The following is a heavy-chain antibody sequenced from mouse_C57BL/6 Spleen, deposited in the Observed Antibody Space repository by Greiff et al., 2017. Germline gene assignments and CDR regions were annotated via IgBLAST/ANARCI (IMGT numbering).Heavy chain of an antibody. CDR2: IYPGDGDT. J-gene: IGHJ4*01. CDR1: GYAFSSYW. D-gene: IGHD2-3*01. Sequence: QVQLQQSGAELVKPGASVKISCKASGYAFSSYWLNWVKQRPGKGLERIGQIYPGDGDTNYNGKFKGKATLTADKSSSPAYMQLSSLTSEDSAVYFCARRWLLRARDYWGQGTSVTVPS. CDR3: ARRWLLRARDY. V-gene: IGHV1-80*01.